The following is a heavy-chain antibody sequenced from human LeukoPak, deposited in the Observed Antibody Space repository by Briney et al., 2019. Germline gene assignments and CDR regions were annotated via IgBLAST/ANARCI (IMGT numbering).Heavy chain of an antibody. Sequence: PSETLSLTCAVYGGSFSGYYWSWIRQPPGKGLEWIGEINHSGSTNYNPSLKSRVTISVDTSKNQFSLKLSSVTAADTAVYYCARQAIFGVVTVGPWGREPWSPSPQ. J-gene: IGHJ5*02. CDR3: ARQAIFGVVTVGP. V-gene: IGHV4-34*01. CDR1: GGSFSGYY. CDR2: INHSGST. D-gene: IGHD3-3*01.